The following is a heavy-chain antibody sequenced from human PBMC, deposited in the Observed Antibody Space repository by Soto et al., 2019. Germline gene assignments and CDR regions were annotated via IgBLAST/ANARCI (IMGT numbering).Heavy chain of an antibody. CDR2: INHSGST. D-gene: IGHD3-22*01. J-gene: IGHJ4*02. V-gene: IGHV4-34*01. Sequence: SSETLSLTCAVYGGSFSDYYWSWIRHPPGTGLEWIGEINHSGSTNYHPSLKSRATISVDTSKTQYSLKLSSVTAADTAVYYCARGSRNYYASSGYNFDYWGQGTLVTVSS. CDR1: GGSFSDYY. CDR3: ARGSRNYYASSGYNFDY.